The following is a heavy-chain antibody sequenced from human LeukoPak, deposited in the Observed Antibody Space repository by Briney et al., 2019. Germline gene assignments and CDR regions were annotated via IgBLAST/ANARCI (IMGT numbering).Heavy chain of an antibody. D-gene: IGHD2-15*01. CDR2: IYYSGST. CDR1: GYSISSGYY. Sequence: SETLSLTCAVSGYSISSGYYWGWIRQPPGKGLEWIGYIYYSGSTNYNPSLKSRVTISVDTSKNQFSLKLSSVTAADTAVYYCAREYCSGGSCYPDYWGQGTLVTVSS. J-gene: IGHJ4*02. V-gene: IGHV4-61*01. CDR3: AREYCSGGSCYPDY.